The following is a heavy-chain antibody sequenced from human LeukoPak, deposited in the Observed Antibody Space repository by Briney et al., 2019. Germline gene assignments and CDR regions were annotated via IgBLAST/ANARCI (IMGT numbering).Heavy chain of an antibody. D-gene: IGHD2-21*02. CDR2: IKEDGSAK. Sequence: GGSLRPSCAASGSNFGIYWMSWVRQAPGKGLEWVAHIKEDGSAKYYVDSVKGRFTISRENAKNSVYLQMNSLRAEDTAVYYCARECGGDCYSDYWGQGTLVTVSS. CDR1: GSNFGIYW. V-gene: IGHV3-7*01. CDR3: ARECGGDCYSDY. J-gene: IGHJ4*02.